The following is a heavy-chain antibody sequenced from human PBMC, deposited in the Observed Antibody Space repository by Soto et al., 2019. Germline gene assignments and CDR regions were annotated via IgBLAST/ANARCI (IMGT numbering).Heavy chain of an antibody. D-gene: IGHD6-13*01. J-gene: IGHJ4*02. CDR1: GGSISSYY. CDR3: ARERAAAVDY. CDR2: IYYSGST. V-gene: IGHV4-59*01. Sequence: QVQLQESGPGLVKPSETLSLTCTVSGGSISSYYWSWIRQPPGKGLEWIGYIYYSGSTNYNPSLKSRVTISVDTSKNQFSLKLSSVTAADTAVYYCARERAAAVDYWGQGTLVTVSS.